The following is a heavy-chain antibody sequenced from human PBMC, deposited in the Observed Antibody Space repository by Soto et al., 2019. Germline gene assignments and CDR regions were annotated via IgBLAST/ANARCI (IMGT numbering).Heavy chain of an antibody. CDR2: ISYDGSNK. D-gene: IGHD2-2*01. J-gene: IGHJ3*02. CDR3: ARENPPQLLPAFDI. CDR1: GFTFSSYA. Sequence: GGSLRLSCAASGFTFSSYAMHWVRQAPGKGLEWVAVISYDGSNKYYADSVKGRFTISRDNSKNTLYLQMNSLRAEDTAVYYCARENPPQLLPAFDIWGQGTMVTVSS. V-gene: IGHV3-30-3*01.